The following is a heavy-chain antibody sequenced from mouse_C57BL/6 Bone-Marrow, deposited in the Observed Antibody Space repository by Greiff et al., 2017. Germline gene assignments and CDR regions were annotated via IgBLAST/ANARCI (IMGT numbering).Heavy chain of an antibody. Sequence: EVQGVESGGGLVQPGGSLKLSCAASGFTFSDYYMYWVRQTPEKRLEWVAYISNGGGSTYYPDTVKGRFTISRDNAKNTLYLQMSRLKSEDTAMYYCARSYYYGRGAMDYWGQGTSVTVSS. D-gene: IGHD1-1*01. V-gene: IGHV5-12*01. CDR1: GFTFSDYY. CDR2: ISNGGGST. CDR3: ARSYYYGRGAMDY. J-gene: IGHJ4*01.